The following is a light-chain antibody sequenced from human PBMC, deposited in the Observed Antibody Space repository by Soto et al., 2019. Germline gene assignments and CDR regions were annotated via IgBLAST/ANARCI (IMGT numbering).Light chain of an antibody. J-gene: IGKJ2*01. CDR3: QQYGGSPYT. V-gene: IGKV3-20*01. Sequence: EIVLTQSPGTLSLSPGERATLSCRASQSVSSSFLAWYRQKPGQAPRLLISSASTRATGIPDRFSGSGSGADFTLTISRLEPEDFAVYYCQQYGGSPYTFGQGTKLEIK. CDR2: SAS. CDR1: QSVSSSF.